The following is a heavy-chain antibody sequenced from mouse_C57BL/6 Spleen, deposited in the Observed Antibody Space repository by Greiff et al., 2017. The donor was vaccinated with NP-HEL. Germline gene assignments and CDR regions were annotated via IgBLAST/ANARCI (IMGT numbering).Heavy chain of an antibody. CDR3: ARGGANWARFAY. Sequence: QVQLQQPGAELVRPGSSVKLSCKASGYTFTSYWMDWVKQRPGQGLEWIGNIYPSDSETHYNQKFKDKATLTVDKSSSTAYMQLSSLTSEDSAVYYCARGGANWARFAYWGQGTLVTVSA. D-gene: IGHD4-1*01. CDR2: IYPSDSET. CDR1: GYTFTSYW. V-gene: IGHV1-61*01. J-gene: IGHJ3*01.